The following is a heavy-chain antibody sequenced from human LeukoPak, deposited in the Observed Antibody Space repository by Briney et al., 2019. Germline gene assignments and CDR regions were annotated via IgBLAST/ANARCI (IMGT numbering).Heavy chain of an antibody. CDR3: AKTSPYYDFWSGYRRGYYMDV. V-gene: IGHV3-23*01. CDR1: GFTFDDYA. CDR2: ISGSGGST. J-gene: IGHJ6*03. Sequence: GGSLRLSCAASGFTFDDYAMHWVRQAPGKGLEWVSAISGSGGSTYYADSVKGRFTISRDNSKNTLYLQMNSLRAEDTAVYYCAKTSPYYDFWSGYRRGYYMDVWGKGTTVTVSS. D-gene: IGHD3-3*01.